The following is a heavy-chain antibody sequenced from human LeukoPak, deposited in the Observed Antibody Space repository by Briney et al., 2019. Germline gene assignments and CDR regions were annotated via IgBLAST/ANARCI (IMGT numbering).Heavy chain of an antibody. CDR2: ISYGGSNK. J-gene: IGHJ4*02. CDR1: GFTFRNFG. V-gene: IGHV3-30*18. CDR3: AKDREGGNYPGH. D-gene: IGHD4-23*01. Sequence: GGSLRLSCAASGFTFRNFGMHWVRQAPGEGLKWVSLISYGGSNKYYAASVKGRFTISRDDSKNTLYLQMNSLRAEDTAVYYCAKDREGGNYPGHWGQGTLVTVSS.